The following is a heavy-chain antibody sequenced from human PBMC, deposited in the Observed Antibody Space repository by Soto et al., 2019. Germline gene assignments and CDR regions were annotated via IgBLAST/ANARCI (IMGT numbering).Heavy chain of an antibody. Sequence: SVKVSCKASGGTFSSYAISWVRQAPGQGLEWMGGIIPIFGTANYAQKFQGRVTITADESTSTAYMELSSLRSEDTAVYYCARAITGTVPVDYWGQGTLVTVSS. D-gene: IGHD1-7*01. CDR2: IIPIFGTA. J-gene: IGHJ4*02. CDR3: ARAITGTVPVDY. CDR1: GGTFSSYA. V-gene: IGHV1-69*13.